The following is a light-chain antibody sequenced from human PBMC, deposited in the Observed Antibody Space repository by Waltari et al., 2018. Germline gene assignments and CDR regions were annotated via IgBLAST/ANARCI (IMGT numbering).Light chain of an antibody. CDR3: CSYRNGGSWI. CDR2: DVG. Sequence: QAALTQPPSVSKSLGQSVTISCIGTRTDVGAHNDVSWYQQRPGTAPRLLIFDVGQRPSGVSDRVFWSKSYITASLTISGLQVEDEADYYFCSYRNGGSWIFGGGTRLTVL. CDR1: RTDVGAHND. J-gene: IGLJ2*01. V-gene: IGLV2-11*01.